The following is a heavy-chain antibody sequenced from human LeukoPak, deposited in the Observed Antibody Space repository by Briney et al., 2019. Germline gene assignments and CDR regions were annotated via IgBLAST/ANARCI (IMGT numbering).Heavy chain of an antibody. V-gene: IGHV4-39*07. D-gene: IGHD3-10*01. CDR1: GGSISSSSYY. CDR2: IYYSGST. CDR3: ARDKAILWFGEETYYMDV. Sequence: SETLSLTCTVSGGSISSSSYYWGWIRQPPGKGLEWIGSIYYSGSTNYNPSLKSRVTISVDPSKNQFSLKLSPATAAEPAVYYCARDKAILWFGEETYYMDVWGKGTTVTVSS. J-gene: IGHJ6*03.